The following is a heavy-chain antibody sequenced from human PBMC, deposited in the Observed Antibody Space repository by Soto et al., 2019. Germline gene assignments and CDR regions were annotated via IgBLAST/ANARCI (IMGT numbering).Heavy chain of an antibody. CDR2: ISGGGGTT. J-gene: IGHJ4*02. D-gene: IGHD2-15*01. Sequence: EVQLLESGGGLVQPGGSLRLSCAASEFTFSSYAMSWVRQAPGKGLEWVSVISGGGGTTYYADSLKGRFNISRHNSKNTMYQQMNSLSAEDKAVYYCAKDRSSRTYCSGGTCYNAFHYWGQGTLVTDYS. CDR3: AKDRSSRTYCSGGTCYNAFHY. V-gene: IGHV3-23*01. CDR1: EFTFSSYA.